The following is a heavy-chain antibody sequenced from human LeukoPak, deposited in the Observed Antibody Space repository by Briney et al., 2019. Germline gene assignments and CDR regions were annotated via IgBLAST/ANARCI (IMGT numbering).Heavy chain of an antibody. CDR2: VYPGGFT. V-gene: IGHV3-66*01. CDR3: TIGGVIWRMDV. Sequence: GGSLRPSADSGFSIITCNYISGVHAPPGGRQEGVSIVYPGGFTDHADSVKGRFTISRDTSKNTLYFQMNNLRAEDTAVYYCTIGGVIWRMDVWGQGTTVAVSS. J-gene: IGHJ6*02. CDR1: GFSIITCNY. D-gene: IGHD3-10*01.